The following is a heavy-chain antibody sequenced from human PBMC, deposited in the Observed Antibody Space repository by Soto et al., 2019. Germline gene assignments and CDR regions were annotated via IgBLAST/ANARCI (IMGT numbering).Heavy chain of an antibody. CDR3: ASAPVDFGDRYAFDL. CDR2: LSGSSGNT. J-gene: IGHJ3*01. V-gene: IGHV3-23*01. Sequence: AGGSLRLSCAASRFTFRNYAMSWVRQAPGKGLEYVSGLSGSSGNTYYADSVKGRFTISRDNSKDTVYLQMDSLRSEDTALYYCASAPVDFGDRYAFDLWGQGTLVTVSS. CDR1: RFTFRNYA. D-gene: IGHD4-17*01.